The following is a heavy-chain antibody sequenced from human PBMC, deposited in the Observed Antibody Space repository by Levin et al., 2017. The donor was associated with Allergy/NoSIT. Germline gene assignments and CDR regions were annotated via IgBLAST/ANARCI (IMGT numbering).Heavy chain of an antibody. CDR1: GFTFSNYA. V-gene: IGHV3-23*01. Sequence: GGSLRLSCEASGFTFSNYALGWVRQAPGKGPEWVSTISGSGGETYYADSVKGRFTMSRDNSKDTLYLQINSLRAEDTAVYYCAKEAGYTSSFDYWGQGTLVTVSS. J-gene: IGHJ4*02. CDR2: ISGSGGET. D-gene: IGHD5-12*01. CDR3: AKEAGYTSSFDY.